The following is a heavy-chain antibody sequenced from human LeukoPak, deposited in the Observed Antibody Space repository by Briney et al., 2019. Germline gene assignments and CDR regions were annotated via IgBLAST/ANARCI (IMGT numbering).Heavy chain of an antibody. Sequence: SGGSLRLSCAASGFTFSSYSMNWVRQAPGKGLEWVSYISSSSSTIYYADSVKGRFTISRDNAKNSLYLQMNSLRAEDTAVYYCARDLDVWGSYRRYTYRHWGQGTLVTVSS. J-gene: IGHJ4*02. D-gene: IGHD3-16*01. CDR3: ARDLDVWGSYRRYTYRH. CDR2: ISSSSSTI. CDR1: GFTFSSYS. V-gene: IGHV3-48*04.